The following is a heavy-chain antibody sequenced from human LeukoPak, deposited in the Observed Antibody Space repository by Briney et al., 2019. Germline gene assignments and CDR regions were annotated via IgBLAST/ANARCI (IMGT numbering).Heavy chain of an antibody. CDR1: GFTFSSYE. CDR2: ISSGSTI. D-gene: IGHD3-10*01. CDR3: AARPGDLAVPFDY. V-gene: IGHV3-48*03. J-gene: IGHJ4*02. Sequence: GGSLRLSCAASGFTFSSYEMNWVRQAPGKGLEWVSYISSGSTIYDADSVKGRFTISRDNAKNSLYLQMNSLRAEDTAMYYCAARPGDLAVPFDYWGQGTLVIVSS.